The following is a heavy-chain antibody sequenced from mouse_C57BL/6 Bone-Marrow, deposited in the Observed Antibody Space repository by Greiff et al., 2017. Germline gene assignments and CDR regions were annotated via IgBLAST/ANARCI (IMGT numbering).Heavy chain of an antibody. J-gene: IGHJ3*01. Sequence: VQLQQSGAELVMPGASVKLSCKASGYTFTSYWMHWVKQRPGQGLEWIGEIDPSDSYTNYNQKFKGKSTLTVDKSSSTAYMQLSSLTSEDSAVYYCARSPYYYGSSWFAYWGQGTLVTVSA. CDR3: ARSPYYYGSSWFAY. V-gene: IGHV1-69*01. CDR2: IDPSDSYT. D-gene: IGHD1-1*01. CDR1: GYTFTSYW.